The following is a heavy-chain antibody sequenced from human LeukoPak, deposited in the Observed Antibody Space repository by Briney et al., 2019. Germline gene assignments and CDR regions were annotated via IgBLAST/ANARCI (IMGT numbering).Heavy chain of an antibody. CDR1: GFTFSSYS. J-gene: IGHJ3*02. CDR3: ARVSYSSGWYLAPAFDI. Sequence: PGGSLRLSCAASGFTFSSYSMNWVRQAPGKGLEWVSSISSSSSYIYYADSVKGRLTISRDNAKNSLYLQMNSLRAEDTAVYYCARVSYSSGWYLAPAFDIWGQGTMVTVSS. CDR2: ISSSSSYI. V-gene: IGHV3-21*01. D-gene: IGHD6-19*01.